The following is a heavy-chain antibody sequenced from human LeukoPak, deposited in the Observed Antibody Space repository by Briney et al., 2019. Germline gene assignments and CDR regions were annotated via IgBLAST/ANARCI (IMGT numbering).Heavy chain of an antibody. J-gene: IGHJ4*02. D-gene: IGHD2-15*01. V-gene: IGHV1-18*01. CDR1: GYTFTSYG. CDR3: ARAEGYCSGGSCYFYDY. Sequence: ASVKVSCKASGYTFTSYGISWVRQAPGQGLEWMGWISAYNGNTNYAQKLQGRVTMTTDTSTSTAYMELRSLRSDDTAVYYCARAEGYCSGGSCYFYDYWGQGTLVTVSS. CDR2: ISAYNGNT.